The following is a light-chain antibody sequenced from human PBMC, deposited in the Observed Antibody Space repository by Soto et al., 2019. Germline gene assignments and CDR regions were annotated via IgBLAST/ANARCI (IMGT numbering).Light chain of an antibody. Sequence: DIQMTQSPSTLPASFGDRVTITCRASQSISNFLAWYQQKPGTAPKVLISHASNLQSGVPSRFIGSGSWTEFTLTISSLQPDDFATDYCQQYNSYSFCRGTKVNIK. V-gene: IGKV1-5*01. CDR1: QSISNF. CDR3: QQYNSYS. J-gene: IGKJ1*01. CDR2: HAS.